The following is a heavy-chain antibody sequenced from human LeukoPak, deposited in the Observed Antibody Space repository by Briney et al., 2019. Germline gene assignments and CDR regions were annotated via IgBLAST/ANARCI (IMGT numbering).Heavy chain of an antibody. CDR3: ARDVGGSLDY. CDR2: IRGDESAR. D-gene: IGHD1-26*01. V-gene: IGHV3-7*01. J-gene: IGHJ4*02. CDR1: GFTFSTYW. Sequence: GGSLRLSCAASGFTFSTYWMAWVRQAPGKGLEWVANIRGDESARHQADSVKGRFTISRDNAKKSVYLQMSSLRGEDTAVYYCARDVGGSLDYWGQGTLVTVSS.